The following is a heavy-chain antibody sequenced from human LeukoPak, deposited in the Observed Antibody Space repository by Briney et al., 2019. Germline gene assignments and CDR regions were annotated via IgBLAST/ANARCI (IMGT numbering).Heavy chain of an antibody. J-gene: IGHJ4*02. CDR2: ISAYNGNT. V-gene: IGHV1-18*01. CDR3: ARVTGGSYGGLYFDY. D-gene: IGHD1-26*01. Sequence: ASVKVSCKASGYTFTSYGISWVRQAPGQGLEWMGLISAYNGNTNYAQKLQGRVTMTTDKSTSTANMELRSLRSDDTAVYYCARVTGGSYGGLYFDYWGQGTLVTVSS. CDR1: GYTFTSYG.